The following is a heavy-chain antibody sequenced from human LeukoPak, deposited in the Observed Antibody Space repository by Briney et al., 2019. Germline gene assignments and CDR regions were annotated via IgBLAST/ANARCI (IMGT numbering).Heavy chain of an antibody. CDR3: ARGSGYSYGYRGPGIATDLDY. V-gene: IGHV7-4-1*02. CDR2: INTNTGNP. J-gene: IGHJ4*02. D-gene: IGHD5-18*01. Sequence: EASVKVSCKASGYTFTSYAMNWVRQAPGQGLEWMGWINTNTGNPTYALGFTGRFVFSLDTSVSTAYLQISSLKAEDTAVYYCARGSGYSYGYRGPGIATDLDYWGQGTLVTVSS. CDR1: GYTFTSYA.